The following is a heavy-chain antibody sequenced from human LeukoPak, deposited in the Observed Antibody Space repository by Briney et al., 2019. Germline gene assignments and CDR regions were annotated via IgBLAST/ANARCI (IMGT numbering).Heavy chain of an antibody. CDR1: GFAFDDYA. J-gene: IGHJ4*02. CDR2: INSDGSTT. Sequence: GGFLRLSCAASGFAFDDYAMHWVRQAPGKGLVWVSLINSDGSTTRYADSVKGRFTISRDNAKNTLYLQMNSLRAEDTAVYYCARDKVSNHVFDYWGQGTLVTVSS. CDR3: ARDKVSNHVFDY. D-gene: IGHD1-14*01. V-gene: IGHV3-74*01.